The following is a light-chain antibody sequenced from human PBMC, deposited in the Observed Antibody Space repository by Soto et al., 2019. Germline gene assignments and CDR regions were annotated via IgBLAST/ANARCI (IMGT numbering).Light chain of an antibody. CDR2: EVS. J-gene: IGLJ1*01. V-gene: IGLV2-14*01. Sequence: QSVLTQPASVSGSPGRSITISCAGTSSDVGGYDFVFWYQHHPGKAPKLMIYEVSTRPSGVSNRFSGSKSGNTASLTISGRQAEDEADYYCSLYTSDLGVFGTGTKVTAL. CDR1: SSDVGGYDF. CDR3: SLYTSDLGV.